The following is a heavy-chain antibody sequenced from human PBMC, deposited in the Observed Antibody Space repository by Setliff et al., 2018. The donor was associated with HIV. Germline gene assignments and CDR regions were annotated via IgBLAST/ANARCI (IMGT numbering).Heavy chain of an antibody. CDR2: IIPIFGTA. J-gene: IGHJ4*02. D-gene: IGHD3-9*01. CDR1: GGTFSSYA. Sequence: SVKVSCKASGGTFSSYAISWVRQAPGQGLEWMGGIIPIFGTANYAQKFRGRVTITSDRSVSTAYMELSSLRSDDMVVYSCVRPYYDILTGSLAIYDYWGQGTPVTVSS. V-gene: IGHV1-69*05. CDR3: VRPYYDILTGSLAIYDY.